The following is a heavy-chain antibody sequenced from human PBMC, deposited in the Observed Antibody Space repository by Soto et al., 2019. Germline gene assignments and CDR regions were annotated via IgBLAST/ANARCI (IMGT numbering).Heavy chain of an antibody. CDR2: INPNSDDT. J-gene: IGHJ6*02. Sequence: ASVKVSCKASGYTFTGYYMHWVRQAPGQGLEWMGWINPNSDDTDYAQKFQGRVTMTRDTSISKAYMELSRLRSDDTAVYYCARGDIVATMEYYYSGMDVGGHGTKVTVS. CDR3: ARGDIVATMEYYYSGMDV. CDR1: GYTFTGYY. V-gene: IGHV1-2*02. D-gene: IGHD5-12*01.